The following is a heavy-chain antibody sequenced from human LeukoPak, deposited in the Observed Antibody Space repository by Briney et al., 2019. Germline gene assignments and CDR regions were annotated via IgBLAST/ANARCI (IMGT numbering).Heavy chain of an antibody. CDR2: INWNGGST. D-gene: IGHD2-8*01. CDR3: ARVAWCSTKTCPYYFDY. J-gene: IGHJ4*02. V-gene: IGHV3-20*01. CDR1: GFTLDDYG. Sequence: PGGSLRLSCAASGFTLDDYGMSWVRQAPGKGLEWVSGINWNGGSTGCADSVKGRFTISRDNAKNSLYLQMNSLRAEDTALYHCARVAWCSTKTCPYYFDYWGQGTLVTVS.